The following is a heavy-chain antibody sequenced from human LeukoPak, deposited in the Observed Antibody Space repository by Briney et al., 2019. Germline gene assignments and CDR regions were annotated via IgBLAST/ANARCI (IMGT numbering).Heavy chain of an antibody. V-gene: IGHV4-4*02. CDR2: IYHSGST. CDR3: AADVLRYFDWPTNFDY. Sequence: SETLSLTCAVSGGSISSSNWWSWVRQPPGKGLEWIGEIYHSGSTNYNPSLKSRVTISVDKSKNQFSLKLSSVTAADTAVYYCAADVLRYFDWPTNFDYWGQGTLVTVSS. J-gene: IGHJ4*02. CDR1: GGSISSSNW. D-gene: IGHD3-9*01.